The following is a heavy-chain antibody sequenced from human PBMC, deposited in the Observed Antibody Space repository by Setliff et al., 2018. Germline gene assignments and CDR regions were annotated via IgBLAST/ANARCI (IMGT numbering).Heavy chain of an antibody. D-gene: IGHD4-17*01. J-gene: IGHJ4*02. CDR3: AKDVSAFDYGDYVHY. CDR2: ISGSGGST. CDR1: GFTFSSYA. Sequence: PGGSLRLSCAASGFTFSSYAMSWVRQAPGKGLEWVSAISGSGGSTYYADSVKGRFTISRDNSKNTLYLQMNSLRAEDTAVYYCAKDVSAFDYGDYVHYWGQGTLVTVSS. V-gene: IGHV3-23*01.